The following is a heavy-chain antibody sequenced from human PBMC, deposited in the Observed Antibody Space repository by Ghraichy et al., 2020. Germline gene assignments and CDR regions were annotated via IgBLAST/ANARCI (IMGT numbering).Heavy chain of an antibody. J-gene: IGHJ4*02. CDR3: AKDGSFYYDSSGYYSHFDY. V-gene: IGHV3-30*02. CDR2: IRYDGSNK. D-gene: IGHD3-22*01. CDR1: GFTFSNSG. Sequence: GGSLRLSCAASGFTFSNSGMHWVRQAPGKGLEWVANIRYDGSNKYYADSVKGRFTISRDNFKNTLYLQMNSLRAEDTAVFYCAKDGSFYYDSSGYYSHFDYWGQGTLVTVSS.